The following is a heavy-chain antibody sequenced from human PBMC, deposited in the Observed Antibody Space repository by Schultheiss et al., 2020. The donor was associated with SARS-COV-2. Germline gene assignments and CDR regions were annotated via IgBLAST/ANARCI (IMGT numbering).Heavy chain of an antibody. CDR1: GYTFTSYG. CDR2: ISAYNGNT. V-gene: IGHV1-18*01. CDR3: ARGLFEGVTTVTGGWFDP. Sequence: ASVKVSCKASGYTFTSYGISWVRQAPGQGLEWMGWISAYNGNTNYAQKLQGRVTMTTDTSTSTAYMELRSLRSDDTAVYYCARGLFEGVTTVTGGWFDPWGQGTLVTVSS. J-gene: IGHJ5*02. D-gene: IGHD4-17*01.